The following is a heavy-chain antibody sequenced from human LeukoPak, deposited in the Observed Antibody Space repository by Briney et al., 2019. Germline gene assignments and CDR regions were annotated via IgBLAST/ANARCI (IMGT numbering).Heavy chain of an antibody. CDR3: ARSPPRTMTTVTTRGAFDI. J-gene: IGHJ3*02. D-gene: IGHD4-17*01. Sequence: GGSLRLSCAASGFTFSSHAMSWVRQAPGKGLEWVSAISGSGGSTYSADSVKGRFTISRDNSKNTLYLQMNSLRAEDTAVYYCARSPPRTMTTVTTRGAFDIWGQGTMVTVSS. CDR2: ISGSGGST. V-gene: IGHV3-23*01. CDR1: GFTFSSHA.